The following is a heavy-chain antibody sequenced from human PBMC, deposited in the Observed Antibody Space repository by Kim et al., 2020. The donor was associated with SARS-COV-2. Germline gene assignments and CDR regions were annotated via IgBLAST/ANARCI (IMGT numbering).Heavy chain of an antibody. V-gene: IGHV3-74*01. CDR1: EFIISRDW. CDR3: ARGGQGCMGV. CDR2: ISPNGRDT. J-gene: IGHJ6*02. Sequence: GGSLRLSCAASEFIISRDWMHWVRQAPGKGLVWVSHISPNGRDTNYADSVKGRFTISRDDAKNTLYLQMNSLRLDDTAVYYCARGGQGCMGVWGRGTTVTVSS.